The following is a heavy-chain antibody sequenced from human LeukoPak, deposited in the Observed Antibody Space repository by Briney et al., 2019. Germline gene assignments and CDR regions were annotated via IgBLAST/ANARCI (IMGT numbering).Heavy chain of an antibody. V-gene: IGHV1-8*01. CDR2: MNPNSGNT. CDR1: GYTFTSYD. CDR3: ARGGPGRGELLPDY. J-gene: IGHJ4*02. Sequence: ASVTVSCTASGYTFTSYDINWVRQATGQGLEWMGWMNPNSGNTGYAQKFQGRVTMTRNTSISTAYMELSSLRSEDTAVYYCARGGPGRGELLPDYWGQGTLVTVSS. D-gene: IGHD3-10*01.